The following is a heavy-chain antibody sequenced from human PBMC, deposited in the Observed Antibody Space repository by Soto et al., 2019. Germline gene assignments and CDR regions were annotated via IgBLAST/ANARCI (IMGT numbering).Heavy chain of an antibody. CDR2: IYYSGST. D-gene: IGHD6-13*01. Sequence: SETLSLTCTVSGGSISSSSYCWGWIRQPPGKGLEWIGSIYYSGSTYYNPSLKSRVTISVDTSKNQFSLKLSSVTAADTAVYYCASRGSSYYYGMDVWGQGTTVTVSS. CDR3: ASRGSSYYYGMDV. CDR1: GGSISSSSYC. V-gene: IGHV4-39*01. J-gene: IGHJ6*02.